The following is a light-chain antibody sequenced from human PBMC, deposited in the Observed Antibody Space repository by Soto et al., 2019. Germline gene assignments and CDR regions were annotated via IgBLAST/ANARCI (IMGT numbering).Light chain of an antibody. J-gene: IGKJ1*01. CDR2: KAS. CDR1: QSISSW. Sequence: DIQMTQSAATLSASVGDRVTITCGASQSISSWLAWYQQKAGKAPKLLTYKASALESGVPSRFSGSGPGTEFPLTISSLEPEDFATYYCQHYNTYPWTFGQGTKV. CDR3: QHYNTYPWT. V-gene: IGKV1-5*03.